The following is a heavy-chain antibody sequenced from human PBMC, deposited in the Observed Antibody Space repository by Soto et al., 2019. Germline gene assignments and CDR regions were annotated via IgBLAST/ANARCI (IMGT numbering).Heavy chain of an antibody. D-gene: IGHD6-6*01. Sequence: QVQLVQSGPEVKKPGASVKVSCKASGYTFTSYGISWVRQAPGQGREWMGWISTYNGNPNYAQKLQGRVTMTTDTSTSTAYMALRSLRSDDTDVFYCARAPLYSTSPKSAFDIWGQGTVVTVSS. CDR3: ARAPLYSTSPKSAFDI. CDR1: GYTFTSYG. CDR2: ISTYNGNP. V-gene: IGHV1-18*01. J-gene: IGHJ3*02.